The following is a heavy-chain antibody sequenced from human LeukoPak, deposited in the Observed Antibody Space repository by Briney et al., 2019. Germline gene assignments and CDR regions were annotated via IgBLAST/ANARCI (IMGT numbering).Heavy chain of an antibody. J-gene: IGHJ4*02. D-gene: IGHD1-26*01. V-gene: IGHV1-46*01. CDR3: ARDHLVGATLLDY. CDR1: GGTFSSYA. CDR2: INPSGGST. Sequence: ASVKVSCKASGGTFSSYAISWVRQAPGQGLEWMGIINPSGGSTSYAQKFQGRVTMTRDTSTSTVYMELSSLRSEDTAVYYCARDHLVGATLLDYWGQGTLVTVSS.